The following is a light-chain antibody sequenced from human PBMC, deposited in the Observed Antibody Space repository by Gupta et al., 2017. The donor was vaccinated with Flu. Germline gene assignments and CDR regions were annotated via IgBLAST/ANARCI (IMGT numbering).Light chain of an antibody. CDR1: KLGDKY. CDR2: QDT. CDR3: QAWDSSTNFV. J-gene: IGLJ1*01. V-gene: IGLV3-1*01. Sequence: SYEVTQPPSVSVSPGQTASITCSGDKLGDKYACWYQQKPGQSPVLVIYQDTKRPSGIPERFSGSNSGNTATLTISGTQAMDEADYYCQAWDSSTNFVFGTGTKVTVL.